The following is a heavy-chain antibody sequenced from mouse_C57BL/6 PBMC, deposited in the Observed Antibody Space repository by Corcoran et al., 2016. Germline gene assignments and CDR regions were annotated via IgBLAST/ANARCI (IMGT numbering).Heavy chain of an antibody. CDR3: ARHEGAYYSKGYAMEY. Sequence: QVQLQQSGAALVKPGASVKLSCKASGYTFTEYTIHWVKQRSGQGLEWIGWFYPGSGSIKYNEKFKDKATLTADKSSSTVYMELSRLTSEDSAVDFCARHEGAYYSKGYAMEYWGQGTSVTVSS. V-gene: IGHV1-62-2*01. CDR1: GYTFTEYT. J-gene: IGHJ4*01. D-gene: IGHD2-5*01. CDR2: FYPGSGSI.